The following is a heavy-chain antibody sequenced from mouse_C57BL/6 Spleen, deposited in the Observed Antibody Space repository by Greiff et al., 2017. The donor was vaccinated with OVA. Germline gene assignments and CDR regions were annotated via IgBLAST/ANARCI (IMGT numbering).Heavy chain of an antibody. CDR1: GFTFSNYW. J-gene: IGHJ3*01. Sequence: EVQVVESGGGLVQPGGSMKLSCVASGFTFSNYWMNWVRQSPEKGLEWVAQIRLKSDNYATHYAESVKGRFTISRDDSKSSVYLQMNNLRAEDTGIYYCTSTAGFAYWGQGTLVTVSA. V-gene: IGHV6-3*01. D-gene: IGHD2-1*01. CDR3: TSTAGFAY. CDR2: IRLKSDNYAT.